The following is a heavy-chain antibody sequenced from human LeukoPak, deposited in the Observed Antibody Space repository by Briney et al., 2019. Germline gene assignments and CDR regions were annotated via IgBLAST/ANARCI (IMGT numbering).Heavy chain of an antibody. CDR3: ARASGSYWFDP. V-gene: IGHV4-34*01. CDR2: INHSGST. CDR1: GGSFSGYY. Sequence: SETLSLTCAVYGGSFSGYYWSWIRQPPGKGLEWIGEINHSGSTNYNPSLKSRVTISVDTSKNQFSLKLSSVTAADTAVYYCARASGSYWFDPWDQGTLVTVSS. J-gene: IGHJ5*02. D-gene: IGHD1-26*01.